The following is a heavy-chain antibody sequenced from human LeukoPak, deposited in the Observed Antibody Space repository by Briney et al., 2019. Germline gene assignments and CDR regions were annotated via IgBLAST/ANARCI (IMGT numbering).Heavy chain of an antibody. CDR1: GFTFSSYG. V-gene: IGHV3-23*01. J-gene: IGHJ4*02. CDR3: AKDPPFPDSSGYSTFPADY. CDR2: ISGSGGST. Sequence: PGGSLRLSCAASGFTFSSYGMSWVRQAPGKGLEWVSAISGSGGSTYYADSVKGRFTISRDNSKNTLYLQMNSLRAEDTAVYYCAKDPPFPDSSGYSTFPADYWGQGTLVTVSS. D-gene: IGHD3-22*01.